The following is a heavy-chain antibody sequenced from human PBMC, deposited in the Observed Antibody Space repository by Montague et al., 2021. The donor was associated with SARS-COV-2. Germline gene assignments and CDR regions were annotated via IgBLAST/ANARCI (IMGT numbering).Heavy chain of an antibody. CDR1: GGSISSDNC. CDR3: ARRITMVRGVTKRNNWFDP. CDR2: IFHSGST. Sequence: SETLSLTCAVSGGSISSDNCWSWVRQSPGKGLEWIGEIFHSGSTXYNPSLKSRVTISVDKSKNDFSLQLGPVTAADTAMYYCARRITMVRGVTKRNNWFDPWGQGTLVTVSS. D-gene: IGHD3-10*01. J-gene: IGHJ5*02. V-gene: IGHV4-4*02.